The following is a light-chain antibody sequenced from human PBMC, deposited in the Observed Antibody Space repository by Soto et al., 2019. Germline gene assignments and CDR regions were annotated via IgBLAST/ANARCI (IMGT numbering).Light chain of an antibody. Sequence: QSVLTQPPAASGSPGQSVTISCTGTKSDIGVYDFGSWYQHHPGKAPRLISYEVVQRPSGVPDRFSGSKSGNTASLTVSGLQAADEADYFCKSYAGSNTYVFGSGTKVTVL. CDR3: KSYAGSNTYV. J-gene: IGLJ1*01. CDR1: KSDIGVYDF. CDR2: EVV. V-gene: IGLV2-8*01.